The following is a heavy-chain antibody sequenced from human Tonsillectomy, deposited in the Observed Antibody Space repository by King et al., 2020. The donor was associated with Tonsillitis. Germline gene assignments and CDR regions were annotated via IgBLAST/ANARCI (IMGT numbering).Heavy chain of an antibody. CDR2: ISGSGGYT. CDR1: GFTFSDYG. D-gene: IGHD2-15*01. Sequence: EVQLVESGGGLVQSGGSLRLSCEASGFTFSDYGLTWVRQAPGKGLEWVSSISGSGGYTYYADSVEGRFSISRDNSKTMLCLQMNSLRADDTAEYYCAKQIGFCSGGTCSLDYWGQGALVTVSS. J-gene: IGHJ4*02. V-gene: IGHV3-23*04. CDR3: AKQIGFCSGGTCSLDY.